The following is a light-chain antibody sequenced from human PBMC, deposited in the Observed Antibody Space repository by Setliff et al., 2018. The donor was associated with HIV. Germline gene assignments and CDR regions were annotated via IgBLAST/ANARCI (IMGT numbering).Light chain of an antibody. CDR3: SSYTNSNSYV. CDR1: SSDVGTYNA. V-gene: IGLV2-14*01. J-gene: IGLJ1*01. CDR2: EVT. Sequence: QSALTQPASVSGSPGQSITISCTGTSSDVGTYNAVSWYQHHPGKAPKLMIYEVTNRPSGVSSRFSGSKSGNTASLTIFGLQAEDEADYYCSSYTNSNSYVFGTGTKVTVL.